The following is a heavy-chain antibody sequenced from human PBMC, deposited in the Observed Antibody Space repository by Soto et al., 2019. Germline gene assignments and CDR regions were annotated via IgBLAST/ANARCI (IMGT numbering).Heavy chain of an antibody. CDR2: ISLYSDGT. CDR1: GYTFSNYG. V-gene: IGHV1-18*01. CDR3: ARVVPGAEAWFGP. Sequence: ASVKVSCKTSGYTFSNYGITWVRQAPGQPLEWLGWISLYSDGTNYAQKFQGRVSMTTDTSTTTVYMELRSLRSDDTAVYYCARVVPGAEAWFGPWGQGTLGTVSS. D-gene: IGHD2-2*01. J-gene: IGHJ5*02.